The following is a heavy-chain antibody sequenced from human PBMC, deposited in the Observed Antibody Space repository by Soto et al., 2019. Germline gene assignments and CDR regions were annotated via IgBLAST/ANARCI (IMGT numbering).Heavy chain of an antibody. CDR1: GGTFSSYT. J-gene: IGHJ4*02. Sequence: QVQLVQSGAEVKKPGSSVKVSCKASGGTFSSYTISWVRQAPGQGLEWMGRIIPILNIANYAQKFQGRVTITADKSTSTAYMELSSLRSEDTAVYYCARDANAASAWWGQGTLVTVSS. CDR3: ARDANAASAW. CDR2: IIPILNIA. V-gene: IGHV1-69*08. D-gene: IGHD2-15*01.